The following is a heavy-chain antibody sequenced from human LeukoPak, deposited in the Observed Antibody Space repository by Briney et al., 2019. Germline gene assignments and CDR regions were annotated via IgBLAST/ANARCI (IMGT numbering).Heavy chain of an antibody. V-gene: IGHV4-39*01. D-gene: IGHD6-19*01. CDR1: GVSISSYY. CDR2: IYYSGST. CDR3: ARRAVAGSGVYYYYYMDV. Sequence: AETLSLTCTVSGVSISSYYWPWIRQPPGRGLECMGSIYYSGSTYYTPSLKSRVTISVDTSKNQFSLKLSSVTAADTAVYYCARRAVAGSGVYYYYYMDVWGKGTTVTVSS. J-gene: IGHJ6*03.